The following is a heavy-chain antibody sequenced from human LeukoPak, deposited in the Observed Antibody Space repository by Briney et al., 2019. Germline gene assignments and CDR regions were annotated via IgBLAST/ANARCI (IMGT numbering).Heavy chain of an antibody. CDR3: AKGLRRDAFDI. Sequence: GGSLRLSCAASGFTFSNYAMSWLRQAPGKGLEWVSGISGGAGRTYYADSVKGRFTISRDNTQNTLYLQMNSLRAEDTAVYYCAKGLRRDAFDIWGQGTMVTVSS. J-gene: IGHJ3*02. CDR2: ISGGAGRT. CDR1: GFTFSNYA. V-gene: IGHV3-23*01.